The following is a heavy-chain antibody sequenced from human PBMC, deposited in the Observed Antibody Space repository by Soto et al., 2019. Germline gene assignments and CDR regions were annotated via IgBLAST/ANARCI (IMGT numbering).Heavy chain of an antibody. CDR2: ISAYNGNT. CDR3: ARHVVVAATPYYYYYMDV. V-gene: IGHV1-18*01. Sequence: ASVKVSCKASGYTFTSYGISWVRQAPGQGLEWMGWISAYNGNTNYAQKLQGRVTMTTDTSTSTAYMELRSLRSDDTAVYYCARHVVVAATPYYYYYMDVWGKGTTVTVSS. D-gene: IGHD2-15*01. J-gene: IGHJ6*03. CDR1: GYTFTSYG.